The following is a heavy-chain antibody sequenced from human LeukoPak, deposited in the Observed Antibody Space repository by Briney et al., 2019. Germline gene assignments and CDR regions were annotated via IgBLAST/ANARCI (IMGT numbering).Heavy chain of an antibody. V-gene: IGHV3-49*04. CDR3: SRAVAHLDY. D-gene: IGHD4-23*01. CDR2: IRSESYGGTT. CDR1: GFMFGGYA. Sequence: GRSLRLSCTASGFMFGGYAVSWVRQAPGKGLEWVGFIRSESYGGTTEYAASVKGRFTISRDDSKSIAYLQMNSLKTGDTAVYYCSRAVAHLDYWGQGTLVTVSS. J-gene: IGHJ4*02.